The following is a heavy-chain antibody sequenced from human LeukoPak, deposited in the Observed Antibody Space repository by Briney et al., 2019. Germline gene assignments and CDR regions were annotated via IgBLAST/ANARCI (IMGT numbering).Heavy chain of an antibody. J-gene: IGHJ5*02. CDR1: GGSISSYY. V-gene: IGHV4-59*01. D-gene: IGHD3-3*01. CDR2: IYYSGST. Sequence: PTETLSLTCTVSGGSISSYYWSWIRQPPGKGLEWIGYIYYSGSTNYNPSLKSRVTISVDTSKNHFSLKLSSVTAADTAVYYCAREGYDFWSGYYPAWGQGTLVTVSS. CDR3: AREGYDFWSGYYPA.